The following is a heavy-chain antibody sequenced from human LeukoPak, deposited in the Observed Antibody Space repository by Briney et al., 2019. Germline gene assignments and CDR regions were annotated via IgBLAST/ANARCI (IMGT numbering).Heavy chain of an antibody. CDR2: INWNGGST. Sequence: GGSLRLSCAASGFTFDDYGMSWVRQAPGKGLEWVSGINWNGGSTAYADSVKGRFTISRDNAKNSLYLQMNSLRAEDTALYHCARGRGGTSDYYPLYFDYWGQGTLVTVSS. CDR1: GFTFDDYG. J-gene: IGHJ4*02. D-gene: IGHD3-3*01. CDR3: ARGRGGTSDYYPLYFDY. V-gene: IGHV3-20*01.